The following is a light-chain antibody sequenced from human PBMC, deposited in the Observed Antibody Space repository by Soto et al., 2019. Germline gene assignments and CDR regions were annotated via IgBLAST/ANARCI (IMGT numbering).Light chain of an antibody. CDR3: QQYANLPLT. CDR2: DAS. CDR1: DDISNY. V-gene: IGKV1-33*01. Sequence: DIQMTQSPSSLSASVGDRVTITCQASDDISNYLNWYQQKPGKAPKVLIYDASHLESGVPSRFSGGGSGTDVTFTISSLQAEDIATYYCQQYANLPLTFGPGTKVDIK. J-gene: IGKJ3*01.